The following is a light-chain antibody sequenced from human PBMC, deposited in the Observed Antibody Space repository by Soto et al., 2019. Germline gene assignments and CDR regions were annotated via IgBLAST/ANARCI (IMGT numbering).Light chain of an antibody. CDR1: QRIGDY. Sequence: DIVLTQSPATLSLSPGERATLSCRAKQRIGDYLAWYQQKPGQAPRLLIYDAFNRAAGTPARFAGSGSGSDYTLTISSLQPEDFAVYYCQQRYVWPITFGQGTRLEIK. CDR3: QQRYVWPIT. V-gene: IGKV3-11*01. CDR2: DAF. J-gene: IGKJ5*01.